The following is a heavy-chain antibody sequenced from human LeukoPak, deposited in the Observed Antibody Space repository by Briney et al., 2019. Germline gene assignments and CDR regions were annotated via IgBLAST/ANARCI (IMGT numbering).Heavy chain of an antibody. CDR1: GASISGSGYY. Sequence: SETLSLTCTVSGASISGSGYYWGWIRQPPGKGLEWIGSIYSSGSTYYNASLQSRVTISIETSKNQISLRLNSVSAADTAMYYCAKSGGYGLIDYWGQGTLVTVSS. J-gene: IGHJ4*02. CDR2: IYSSGST. CDR3: AKSGGYGLIDY. V-gene: IGHV4-39*01. D-gene: IGHD1-26*01.